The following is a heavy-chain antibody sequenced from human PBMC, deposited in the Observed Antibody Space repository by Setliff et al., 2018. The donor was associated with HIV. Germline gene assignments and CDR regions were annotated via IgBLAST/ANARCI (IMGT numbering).Heavy chain of an antibody. D-gene: IGHD5-18*01. CDR2: INPNGGST. V-gene: IGHV1-46*01. Sequence: ASVKVSCKASGYTFTSYYVHFVRQAPGQGPEWMGIINPNGGSTNYAQKFEGRVAMTADTSANNVHMYLSSLRSEDTAIYYCARGGPGSSFGYDWFDPWGQGIPVTVSS. J-gene: IGHJ5*02. CDR1: GYTFTSYY. CDR3: ARGGPGSSFGYDWFDP.